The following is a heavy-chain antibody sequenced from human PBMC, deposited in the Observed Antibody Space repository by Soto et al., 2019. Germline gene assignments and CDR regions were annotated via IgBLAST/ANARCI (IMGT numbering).Heavy chain of an antibody. CDR2: TYYRSRWYS. CDR3: ARSEEDSDYYYYGMDV. CDR1: GDTVSSNSVA. Sequence: SQTLSLTCVGSGDTVSSNSVAWNWVRQSPSRGLEWLGRTYYRSRWYSDYAVSVRSRIDINADTSKNQVSLQLNSVTPEDTAVYYCARSEEDSDYYYYGMDVWGKGTTVTV. D-gene: IGHD2-15*01. J-gene: IGHJ6*04. V-gene: IGHV6-1*01.